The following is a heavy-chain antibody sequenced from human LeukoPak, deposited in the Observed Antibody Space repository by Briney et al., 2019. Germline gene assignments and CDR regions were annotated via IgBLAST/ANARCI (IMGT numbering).Heavy chain of an antibody. Sequence: SVKVSCEASGGTFSSYAISWVRQAPGQGLEWMGGIIPIFGTANYAQKFQGRVTITADESTSTAYMELSSLRSEDTAVYYCARVSLGNEPGSPQNYYYYGMDVWGQGTTVTVSS. J-gene: IGHJ6*02. CDR2: IIPIFGTA. V-gene: IGHV1-69*13. CDR3: ARVSLGNEPGSPQNYYYYGMDV. CDR1: GGTFSSYA.